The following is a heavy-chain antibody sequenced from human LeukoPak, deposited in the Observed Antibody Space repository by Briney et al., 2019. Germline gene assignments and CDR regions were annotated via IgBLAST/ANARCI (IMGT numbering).Heavy chain of an antibody. CDR2: IFYSGST. CDR1: GGSISSADYH. Sequence: SQTLSLTCSVSGGSISSADYHWSWIRQPLGKGLEWVGYIFYSGSTYYNPSLKSRVTISVDTYKNQHSVKRSSVSVAHRGVSFCARVDATGGHEYWGQGTMVTVSS. D-gene: IGHD4-17*01. V-gene: IGHV4-30-4*01. J-gene: IGHJ4*02. CDR3: ARVDATGGHEY.